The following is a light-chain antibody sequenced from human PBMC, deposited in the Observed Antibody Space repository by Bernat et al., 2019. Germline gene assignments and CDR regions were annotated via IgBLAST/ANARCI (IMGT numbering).Light chain of an antibody. Sequence: EIVLTQSPGTLSLSPGERATLSCRASQSVSSNLAWYQQKPGQAPRLLIYGASTRATGIPVRFSGSGSGTQFTLTISSLQSEDFAVYYCQQYINWPLTFGGGTKVEIK. CDR3: QQYINWPLT. CDR2: GAS. V-gene: IGKV3-15*01. J-gene: IGKJ4*01. CDR1: QSVSSN.